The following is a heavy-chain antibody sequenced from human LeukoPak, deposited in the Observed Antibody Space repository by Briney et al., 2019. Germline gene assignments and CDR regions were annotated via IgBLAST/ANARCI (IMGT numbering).Heavy chain of an antibody. Sequence: SVKVSCKASGGTFSSYAISWVRQAPGQGLEWMGRIIPILGIANYAQKFQGRVTITADKSTSTAYVELSSLRSEDTAVYYCATGGTRGAYYGMDVWGQGTTVTVSS. V-gene: IGHV1-69*04. CDR1: GGTFSSYA. CDR2: IIPILGIA. J-gene: IGHJ6*02. CDR3: ATGGTRGAYYGMDV. D-gene: IGHD7-27*01.